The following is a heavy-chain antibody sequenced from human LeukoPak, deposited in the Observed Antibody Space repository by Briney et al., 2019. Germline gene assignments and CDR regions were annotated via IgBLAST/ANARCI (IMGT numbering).Heavy chain of an antibody. CDR2: IYYSGST. D-gene: IGHD3-22*01. V-gene: IGHV4-39*01. J-gene: IGHJ5*02. CDR3: ARKTYYYDSSVVNWFDP. Sequence: PSETLSLTCTVSGGSISSSSYYWGWIRQPPGKGLEWIGSIYYSGSTYYNPSLKSRVTISVDTSKNQFSLKLSSVTAADTAVYYCARKTYYYDSSVVNWFDPWGQGTLVTVSS. CDR1: GGSISSSSYY.